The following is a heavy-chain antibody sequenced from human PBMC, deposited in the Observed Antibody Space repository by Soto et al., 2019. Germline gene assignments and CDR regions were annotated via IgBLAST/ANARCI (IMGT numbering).Heavy chain of an antibody. J-gene: IGHJ4*02. CDR1: GCTFSSYA. CDR2: IIPIFGTA. CDR3: ARDRYGGTMGLEIDY. Sequence: QVQRVQSGAEVKKPGYSVKVSCKASGCTFSSYAISWVRQAPGQGLEWMGGIIPIFGTANYAQKFQGRVTITADESTSTAYMELRSLRSEETGVYYGARDRYGGTMGLEIDYGSQGTLVTVAS. V-gene: IGHV1-69*01. D-gene: IGHD1-7*01.